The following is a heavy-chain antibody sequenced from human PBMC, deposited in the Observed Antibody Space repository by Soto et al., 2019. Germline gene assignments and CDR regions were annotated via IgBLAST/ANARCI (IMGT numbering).Heavy chain of an antibody. J-gene: IGHJ6*02. Sequence: GGSLRRSWAASGFSFSNTLMHWVRQAPGKGLVWVSHVNSDGSNTNYADFVKGRFTVSRDNARNTVYLQMNSLRADDTAVYYCAKDWSYGLDVWGQGTTVTVSS. V-gene: IGHV3-74*01. CDR1: GFSFSNTL. D-gene: IGHD3-9*01. CDR2: VNSDGSNT. CDR3: AKDWSYGLDV.